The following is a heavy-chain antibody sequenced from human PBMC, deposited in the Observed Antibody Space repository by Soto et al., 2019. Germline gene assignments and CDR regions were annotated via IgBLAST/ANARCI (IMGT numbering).Heavy chain of an antibody. V-gene: IGHV3-48*02. CDR3: ARVGPHYYDSSGYYHSPFDP. Sequence: GGSLRLSCAASGFTFSSYSMNWVRQAQGKGLEWVSYISSSSSTIYYADSVKGRFTISRDNAKNSLYLQMNSLRDEDTAVYYCARVGPHYYDSSGYYHSPFDPWGQGTLVTVSS. J-gene: IGHJ5*02. CDR1: GFTFSSYS. CDR2: ISSSSSTI. D-gene: IGHD3-22*01.